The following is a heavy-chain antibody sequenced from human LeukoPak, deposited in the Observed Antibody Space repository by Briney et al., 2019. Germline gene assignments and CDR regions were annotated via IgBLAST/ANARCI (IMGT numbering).Heavy chain of an antibody. J-gene: IGHJ4*02. CDR3: ANSPYFSSGWYPS. D-gene: IGHD6-19*01. V-gene: IGHV3-23*01. Sequence: PGGSLRLSCAASGFTFSSYAMSWVRQAPGKGLEWVSAISGSGGSTYYADSVKGRFTISRDNSKNTLYLQINSLRAEDTAVYYCANSPYFSSGWYPSWGQGTLVTVSS. CDR1: GFTFSSYA. CDR2: ISGSGGST.